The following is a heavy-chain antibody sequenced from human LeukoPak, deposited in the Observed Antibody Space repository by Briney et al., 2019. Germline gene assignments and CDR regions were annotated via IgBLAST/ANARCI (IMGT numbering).Heavy chain of an antibody. Sequence: APVKVSCKASGYTFTGYYMHWVRQAPGQGLEWMGWINPNSGGTNYAQKFQGRVTMTRDTSISTAYMELSRLRSDDTAVYYCARVSIVVVPAAWFDPWGQGTLVTVSS. V-gene: IGHV1-2*02. CDR2: INPNSGGT. J-gene: IGHJ5*02. CDR3: ARVSIVVVPAAWFDP. D-gene: IGHD2-2*01. CDR1: GYTFTGYY.